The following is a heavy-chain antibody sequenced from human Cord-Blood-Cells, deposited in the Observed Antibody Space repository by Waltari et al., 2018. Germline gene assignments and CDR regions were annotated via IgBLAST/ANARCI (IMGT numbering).Heavy chain of an antibody. V-gene: IGHV1-69*01. CDR3: ARAYCGGDCYSYFDY. D-gene: IGHD2-21*01. CDR1: GGTFSSYA. Sequence: QVQLVQSGADVKKPGSSVKVSCKASGGTFSSYAIIRVRQSPGQGLEWMGGIIPIFGTANYAQKFQGRVTITADESTSTAYMELSSLRSEDTAVYYCARAYCGGDCYSYFDYWGQGTLVTVSS. J-gene: IGHJ4*02. CDR2: IIPIFGTA.